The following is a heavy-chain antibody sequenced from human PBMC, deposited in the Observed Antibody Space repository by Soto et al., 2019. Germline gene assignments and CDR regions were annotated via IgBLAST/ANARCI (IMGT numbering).Heavy chain of an antibody. CDR2: IYYSGST. CDR3: ARPHGGSSGWDNWFDP. J-gene: IGHJ5*02. V-gene: IGHV4-59*01. Sequence: SETLSLTCTVSGGSISSYYWSWIRQPPGKGLEWIGSIYYSGSTYYNPSLKSRVTISVDTSKNQFSLKLNSVTAADTAVYYCARPHGGSSGWDNWFDPWGQGTLVTVSS. D-gene: IGHD6-25*01. CDR1: GGSISSYY.